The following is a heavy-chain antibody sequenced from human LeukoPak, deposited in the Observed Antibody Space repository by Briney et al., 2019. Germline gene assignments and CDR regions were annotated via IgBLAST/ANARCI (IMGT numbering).Heavy chain of an antibody. Sequence: PGGSLRLSCVASGFTFSNYWMHGVRHAPGKGLVWVSRITSDGTATTYADSVKGRFTISRDNAKNTLYLQMNSLRVEDTALYYCARRYNYANDFDSWGQGTLVSASS. V-gene: IGHV3-74*01. J-gene: IGHJ4*02. CDR2: ITSDGTAT. CDR1: GFTFSNYW. CDR3: ARRYNYANDFDS. D-gene: IGHD5-24*01.